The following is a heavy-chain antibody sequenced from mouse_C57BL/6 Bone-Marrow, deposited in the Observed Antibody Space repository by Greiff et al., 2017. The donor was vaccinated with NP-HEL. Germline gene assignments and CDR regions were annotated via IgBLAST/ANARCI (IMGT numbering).Heavy chain of an antibody. J-gene: IGHJ3*01. Sequence: EVKLMESGGGLVKPGGSLKLSCAASGFTFSDYGMHWVRQAPEKGLEWVAYISSGSSTIYYADTVKGRFTISRDNAKNTLFLQMTSLRSEDTAMYYCARRLYGSPWFAYWGQGTLVTVSA. V-gene: IGHV5-17*01. D-gene: IGHD1-1*01. CDR3: ARRLYGSPWFAY. CDR2: ISSGSSTI. CDR1: GFTFSDYG.